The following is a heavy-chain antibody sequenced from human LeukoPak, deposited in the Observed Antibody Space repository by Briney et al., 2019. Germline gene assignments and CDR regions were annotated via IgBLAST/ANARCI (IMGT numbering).Heavy chain of an antibody. V-gene: IGHV4-4*07. CDR1: GGSISSNY. CDR3: ARDNDPYGSGSLDY. CDR2: IYTSGST. Sequence: SETLSLTCTVSGGSISSNYWSWIRQAAGKGLEWIGRIYTSGSTNNNPSLKSRVTMSVDTSKNQFSLKLTSVTAADTAVYYCARDNDPYGSGSLDYWGQGTLVTVSS. J-gene: IGHJ4*02. D-gene: IGHD3-10*01.